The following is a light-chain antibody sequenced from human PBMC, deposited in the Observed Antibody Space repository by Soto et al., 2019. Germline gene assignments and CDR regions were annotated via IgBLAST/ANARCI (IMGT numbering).Light chain of an antibody. V-gene: IGKV4-1*01. CDR1: QSIFYSSNNKDY. CDR3: QQYYSRPLT. CDR2: WAS. Sequence: DVVMTQSPGSLAVSLGERATINCKSTQSIFYSSNNKDYLAWYQQKPGQPPKLLVSWASIRESGVPDRFSGSGSGTDVTLTISSLQAEDVAIYYCQQYYSRPLTFGGGTKVEIK. J-gene: IGKJ4*01.